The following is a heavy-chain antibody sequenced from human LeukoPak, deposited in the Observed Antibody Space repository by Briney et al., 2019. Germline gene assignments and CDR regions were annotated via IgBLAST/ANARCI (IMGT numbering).Heavy chain of an antibody. CDR2: IKSKTDGGTT. CDR1: GFTFSSYA. Sequence: GGSLRLSCAASGFTFSSYAMSWVRQAPGKGLEWVGRIKSKTDGGTTEYAATVKGRFTISRDDSKNTLFLQMNSLKTEDTAVYYCATFPSPWGQGTLVTVSS. V-gene: IGHV3-15*01. J-gene: IGHJ5*02. CDR3: ATFPSP.